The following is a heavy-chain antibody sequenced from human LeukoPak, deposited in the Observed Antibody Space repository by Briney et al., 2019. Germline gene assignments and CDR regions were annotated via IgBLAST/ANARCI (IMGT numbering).Heavy chain of an antibody. V-gene: IGHV3-30*04. CDR1: GFTFSSYA. Sequence: GGSLRLSCAASGFTFSSYAMHWVRQAPGKGLEWVAIISYDGSNKYYADSVKGRFTISRDNSKNTLYLQMNSLGTDDTAVYYCAREGALTVTKDAFDIWGQGTMVTVSS. J-gene: IGHJ3*02. D-gene: IGHD4-17*01. CDR2: ISYDGSNK. CDR3: AREGALTVTKDAFDI.